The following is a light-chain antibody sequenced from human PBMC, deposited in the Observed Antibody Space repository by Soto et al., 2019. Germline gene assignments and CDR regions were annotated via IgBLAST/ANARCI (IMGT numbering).Light chain of an antibody. Sequence: DIQMTQSPSTLSASVGDRVTITCRASQSISSWLAWYQQKPGQAPKLLIYKASSLDSGVPSRFSGSGSGTDFTLTISSLQHDDVATYYCQQYNSYWTFGQGTKVEIK. J-gene: IGKJ1*01. CDR1: QSISSW. V-gene: IGKV1-5*03. CDR3: QQYNSYWT. CDR2: KAS.